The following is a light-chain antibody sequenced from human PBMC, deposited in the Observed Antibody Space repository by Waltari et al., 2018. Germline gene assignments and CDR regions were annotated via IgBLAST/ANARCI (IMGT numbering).Light chain of an antibody. V-gene: IGLV3-21*02. J-gene: IGLJ1*01. Sequence: SYVLTQPPSLSVAPGPTARLTCGGDNIGLKSAHWFQQRPGQAPGLVVYDVRDRPSGIPERFSGATSGNTATLTISGVGAGDEADYYCQVWDGSSAHYVFGTGTKVTVL. CDR1: NIGLKS. CDR3: QVWDGSSAHYV. CDR2: DVR.